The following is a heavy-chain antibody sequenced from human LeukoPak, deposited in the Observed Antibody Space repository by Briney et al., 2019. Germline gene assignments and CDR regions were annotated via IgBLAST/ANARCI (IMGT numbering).Heavy chain of an antibody. CDR3: AHRGVVYAFDI. V-gene: IGHV2-5*02. J-gene: IGHJ3*02. CDR2: IYWDDDK. D-gene: IGHD3-22*01. Sequence: SGPTLVKHTQTLTLTCTFSGFSLSTSGVGVGWIRQPPGKALEGLALIYWDDDKRYSPSLKSRLTITKDTSKNQVVLTMTNMDPVDTATYYCAHRGVVYAFDIWGQGTMVTVSS. CDR1: GFSLSTSGVG.